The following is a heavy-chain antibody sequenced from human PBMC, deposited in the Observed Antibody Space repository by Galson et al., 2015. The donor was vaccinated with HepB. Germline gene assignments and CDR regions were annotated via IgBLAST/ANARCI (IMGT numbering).Heavy chain of an antibody. CDR1: GGSISNYY. V-gene: IGHV4-59*01. CDR3: ARDYYDFWSGYTYYGMDV. CDR2: IHDSGST. Sequence: ETLSLTCTVSGGSISNYYWSWIRQSPGKGLEWIGYIHDSGSTSYNPSLRSRVTISVDTSKNQFSLKLSSVTAADTAVYYCARDYYDFWSGYTYYGMDVWGQGTSVTVSS. D-gene: IGHD3-3*01. J-gene: IGHJ6*02.